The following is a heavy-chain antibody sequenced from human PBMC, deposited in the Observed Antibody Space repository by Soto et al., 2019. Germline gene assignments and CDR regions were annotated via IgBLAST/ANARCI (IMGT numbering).Heavy chain of an antibody. D-gene: IGHD2-2*01. CDR2: INPNSGGT. CDR1: GYTFTGYY. V-gene: IGHV1-2*02. CDR3: ALMPGVGMDV. J-gene: IGHJ6*02. Sequence: QVQLVQSGAEVKKPGASVKVSCKASGYTFTGYYIHWVRQAPGPGLEWMGWINPNSGGTNYAKKFQGRVTMTRDTSINTAYMEVSRLRSDDTAVYYCALMPGVGMDVWGQGTTVTVSS.